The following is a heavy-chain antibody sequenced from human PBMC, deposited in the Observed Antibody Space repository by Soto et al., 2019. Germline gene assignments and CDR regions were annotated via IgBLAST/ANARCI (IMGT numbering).Heavy chain of an antibody. CDR3: ARVLRPGRSFDY. CDR1: GGSFSSYP. D-gene: IGHD3-10*01. J-gene: IGHJ4*02. Sequence: QVQLVQSGAEVRKPGSSVKVSCKASGGSFSSYPFTWVRQAPGQGLEWMGGIIPIFGTANYTQRLQGRVTFTADASTSTAYMDLSSLRSEDTAVYYCARVLRPGRSFDYWGQGTLVTVSS. CDR2: IIPIFGTA. V-gene: IGHV1-69*01.